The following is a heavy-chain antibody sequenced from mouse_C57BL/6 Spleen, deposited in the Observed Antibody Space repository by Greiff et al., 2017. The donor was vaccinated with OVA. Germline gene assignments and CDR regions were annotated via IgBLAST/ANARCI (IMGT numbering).Heavy chain of an antibody. CDR2: IRSKSSNYAT. D-gene: IGHD1-1*01. CDR1: GFTFNTYA. J-gene: IGHJ4*01. CDR3: VRGSNYYGSSYGAMDY. V-gene: IGHV10-3*01. Sequence: EVQVVESGGGLVQPKGSLKLSCAASGFTFNTYAMHWVRQAPGKGLEWVARIRSKSSNYATYYADSVKDRFTISRDDSQSMLYLQMNNLKTEDTAMYYCVRGSNYYGSSYGAMDYWGQGTSVTVSS.